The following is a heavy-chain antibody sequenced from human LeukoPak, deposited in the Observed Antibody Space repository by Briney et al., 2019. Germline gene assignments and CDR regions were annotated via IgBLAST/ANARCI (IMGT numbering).Heavy chain of an antibody. D-gene: IGHD6-19*01. V-gene: IGHV3-30*04. CDR2: ISYDGSNK. J-gene: IGHJ4*02. Sequence: GGSLRLSCAASGFTFSSYAMHWVRQAPGKGLEWVAVISYDGSNKYYADSVKGRFTISGDNSKNTLYLQMNSLRAEDTAVYYCARVKLNSSGWLDYWGQGTLVTVSS. CDR1: GFTFSSYA. CDR3: ARVKLNSSGWLDY.